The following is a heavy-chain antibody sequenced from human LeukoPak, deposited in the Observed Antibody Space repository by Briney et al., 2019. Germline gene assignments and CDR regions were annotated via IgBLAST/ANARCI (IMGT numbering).Heavy chain of an antibody. Sequence: ASVKVSCKASGYTFTGYYMHWVRPAPGQGLEWMGWINPNSGGTNYAQKFQGRVTMTRDTSISTAYMELSRLRSDDTAVYYCARDSYYDSSGYYYWGQGTLVTVSS. V-gene: IGHV1-2*02. CDR3: ARDSYYDSSGYYY. D-gene: IGHD3-22*01. CDR1: GYTFTGYY. J-gene: IGHJ4*02. CDR2: INPNSGGT.